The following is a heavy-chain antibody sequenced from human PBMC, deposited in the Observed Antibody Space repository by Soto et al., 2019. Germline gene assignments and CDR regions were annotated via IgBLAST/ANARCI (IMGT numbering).Heavy chain of an antibody. CDR2: IIPILGIA. CDR3: ARRLGYCSGGSCNYYYYGMDV. V-gene: IGHV1-69*02. D-gene: IGHD2-15*01. J-gene: IGHJ6*02. CDR1: GGTFSSYT. Sequence: QLQLVQSGAEVKKPGSSVKVSCKASGGTFSSYTISWVRQAPGQGLEWMGRIIPILGIANYAQKFQGRVTITADKSTSTAYMELSSLRSEDTAVYYCARRLGYCSGGSCNYYYYGMDVWGQGTTVTVSS.